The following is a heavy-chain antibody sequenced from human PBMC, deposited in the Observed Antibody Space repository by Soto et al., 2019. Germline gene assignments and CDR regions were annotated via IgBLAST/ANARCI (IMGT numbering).Heavy chain of an antibody. D-gene: IGHD6-19*01. CDR2: ISGSGGST. CDR3: AKDRRGPVAETLYDAFDI. V-gene: IGHV3-23*01. CDR1: GFTFSSYA. J-gene: IGHJ3*02. Sequence: EVQLLESGGGLVQPGGSLRLSCAASGFTFSSYAMSWVRQDPGNGLEWVSAISGSGGSTYYADSVKGRFTISRDNSKNTLYLQMNSLRAEDTAVYYCAKDRRGPVAETLYDAFDIWGQGTMVTVSS.